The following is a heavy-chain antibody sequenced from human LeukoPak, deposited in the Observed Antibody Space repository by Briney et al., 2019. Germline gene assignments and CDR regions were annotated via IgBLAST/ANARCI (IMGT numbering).Heavy chain of an antibody. Sequence: GESLKISCKVSGYSFTSYCIGWVRQMLGKGLEWMGIIYPGDSGPTYSPSFQGQVTISVDKSISTAYLQWSSLQASDTAMYYCGMSGDRGPLQDDVFDFWGQGTMVTVST. CDR3: GMSGDRGPLQDDVFDF. CDR1: GYSFTSYC. J-gene: IGHJ3*01. D-gene: IGHD1-26*01. V-gene: IGHV5-51*01. CDR2: IYPGDSGP.